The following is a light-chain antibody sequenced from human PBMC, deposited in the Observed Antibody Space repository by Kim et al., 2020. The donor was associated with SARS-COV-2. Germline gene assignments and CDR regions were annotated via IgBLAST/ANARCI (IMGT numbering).Light chain of an antibody. CDR3: HQYNDWPPGDT. V-gene: IGKV3-15*01. J-gene: IGKJ2*01. CDR2: GAS. Sequence: SPGESASLSCSASQIVSNNLAWYQYKPGQPPRLVIYGASTRAPCIPARFSGSGSGTDFTLTVNSLQSEDFAVYYCHQYNDWPPGDTFGQGTKLEI. CDR1: QIVSNN.